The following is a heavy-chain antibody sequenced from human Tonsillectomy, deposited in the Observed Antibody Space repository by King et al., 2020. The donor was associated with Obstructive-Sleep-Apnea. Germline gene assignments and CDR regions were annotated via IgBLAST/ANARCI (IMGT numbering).Heavy chain of an antibody. D-gene: IGHD3-10*01. V-gene: IGHV2-70*04. CDR2: IDWDDDK. CDR1: GFSLSTSGMC. Sequence: VTLKESGPALVKPTQTLTLTCTFSGFSLSTSGMCVSWIRQPPGKALEWLARIDWDDDKCYSTSLKTRLTISKDTSKNQVVLTMTNMDPVDTATYYCAREHMVRGVPYYFDYWGQGTLVTVSS. J-gene: IGHJ4*02. CDR3: AREHMVRGVPYYFDY.